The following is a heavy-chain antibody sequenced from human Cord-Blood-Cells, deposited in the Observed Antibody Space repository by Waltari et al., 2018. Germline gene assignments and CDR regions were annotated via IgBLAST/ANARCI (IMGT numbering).Heavy chain of an antibody. CDR2: INHSGST. V-gene: IGHV4-34*01. J-gene: IGHJ5*02. CDR3: ASERGSGSCLNWFDP. Sequence: QPPGKGLEWIGEINHSGSTNYNPSLKSRVTISVDTSKNQFSLKLSSVTAADTAVYYCASERGSGSCLNWFDPWGQGTLVTVSS. D-gene: IGHD3-10*01.